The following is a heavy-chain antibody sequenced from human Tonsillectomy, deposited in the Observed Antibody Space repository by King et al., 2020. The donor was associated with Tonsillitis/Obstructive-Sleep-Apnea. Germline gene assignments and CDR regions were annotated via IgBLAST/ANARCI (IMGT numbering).Heavy chain of an antibody. V-gene: IGHV4-39*01. Sequence: QLQESGPGVVKPSETLSLNCTVSGGSISSSSFYWCWIRQPPGKGLEWIGSIYYIGSTYYNPSLKSQVTMSVDTSKNQFALKLSSVTASDTALYYCARGRSWFYNWFDPWGQGTLVTVSS. D-gene: IGHD6-13*01. CDR2: IYYIGST. CDR3: ARGRSWFYNWFDP. J-gene: IGHJ5*02. CDR1: GGSISSSSFY.